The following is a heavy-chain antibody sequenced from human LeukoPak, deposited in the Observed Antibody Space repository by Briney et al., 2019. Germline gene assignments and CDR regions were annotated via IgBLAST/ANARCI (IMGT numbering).Heavy chain of an antibody. V-gene: IGHV4-39*01. CDR3: ARHSGLRSPFDP. J-gene: IGHJ5*02. Sequence: SETLSLTCTVSGGSISSSSYYWGWIRQPPGRDLEWIGSIYSSGNTYYNPSLESRVTISVDTSKNQLSLKLTSATAADTSVYYCARHSGLRSPFDPWGQGTLVTVSS. D-gene: IGHD3-3*01. CDR1: GGSISSSSYY. CDR2: IYSSGNT.